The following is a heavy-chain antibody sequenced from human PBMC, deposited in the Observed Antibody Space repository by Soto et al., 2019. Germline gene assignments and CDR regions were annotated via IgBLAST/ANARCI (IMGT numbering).Heavy chain of an antibody. CDR1: GGNFSSYA. Sequence: GASVKVSCKASGGNFSSYAISWVRQAPGQGLEWMGGIIPIFGTANYAQKFQGRVTITADESTSTAYMELSSLRSEDTAVYYCARAPCSSTSCYTYYYYYGMDVWGQGTTVTVSS. CDR3: ARAPCSSTSCYTYYYYYGMDV. CDR2: IIPIFGTA. J-gene: IGHJ6*02. D-gene: IGHD2-2*02. V-gene: IGHV1-69*13.